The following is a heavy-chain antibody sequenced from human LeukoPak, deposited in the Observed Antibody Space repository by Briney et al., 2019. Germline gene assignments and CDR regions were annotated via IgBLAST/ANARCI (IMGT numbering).Heavy chain of an antibody. CDR1: GYTFPSFW. CDR3: ARQGYTRSSYDF. CDR2: IDPSDSYT. V-gene: IGHV5-10-1*01. D-gene: IGHD6-6*01. J-gene: IGHJ4*02. Sequence: GESLRISCKGSGYTFPSFWITWVRQMPGKGLEWMGMIDPSDSYTSYSPSFQGHVTISADKSITNAYLQWSSLKASDTALYYCARQGYTRSSYDFWGQGTLVTVSS.